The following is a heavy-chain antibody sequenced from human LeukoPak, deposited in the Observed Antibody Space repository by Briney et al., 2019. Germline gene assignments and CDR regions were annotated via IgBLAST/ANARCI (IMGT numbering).Heavy chain of an antibody. V-gene: IGHV3-21*01. CDR2: ISSSSSYI. CDR3: ASGLAYCGGDCYGY. Sequence: GGSLRLSCAASGFTFSSYSMNWVRQAPGKGLEWVSSISSSSSYIYYADSVKSRFTISRDNAKNSLCLQMNSLRAEDTAVYYCASGLAYCGGDCYGYWGQGTLVTVPS. D-gene: IGHD2-21*02. J-gene: IGHJ4*02. CDR1: GFTFSSYS.